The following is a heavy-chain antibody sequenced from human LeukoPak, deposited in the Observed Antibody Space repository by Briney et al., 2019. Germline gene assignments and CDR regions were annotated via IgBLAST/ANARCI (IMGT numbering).Heavy chain of an antibody. CDR1: GFTFSSYA. J-gene: IGHJ3*02. Sequence: GGSLRLPCAASGFTFSSYAMHWVRQAPGKGLEWVAVISYDGSNKYYADSVKGRFTISRDNSKNTLYLQMNSLRAEDTAVYYCARVVRDAFDIWGQGTMVTVSS. CDR3: ARVVRDAFDI. CDR2: ISYDGSNK. V-gene: IGHV3-30*04.